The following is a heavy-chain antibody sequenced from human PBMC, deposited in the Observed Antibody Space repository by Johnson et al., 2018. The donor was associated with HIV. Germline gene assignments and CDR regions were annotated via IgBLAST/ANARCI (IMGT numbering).Heavy chain of an antibody. J-gene: IGHJ3*02. CDR1: GFTFSSYG. D-gene: IGHD1-26*01. V-gene: IGHV3-30*02. Sequence: QVQLVESGGGVVQPGGSLRLSCAASGFTFSSYGMHWVRRTPGKGLEWVAFIRYDGSDNSYADSVKGRFTISRDNFKNTLYLQINSLRVEDTAVYYCARVRVGAFDIWGQGTMVTVSS. CDR2: IRYDGSDN. CDR3: ARVRVGAFDI.